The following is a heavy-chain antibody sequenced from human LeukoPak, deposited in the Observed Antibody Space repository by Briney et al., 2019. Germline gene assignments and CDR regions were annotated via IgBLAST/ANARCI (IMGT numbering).Heavy chain of an antibody. D-gene: IGHD2-2*02. CDR2: INPSVGST. Sequence: ASVNVSCKASGYTFTSYYMHWVRQAPGQGLEWMGIINPSVGSTSYAQKFQGRDTMTRDTSTSTVYMELSSLRSEDTAVYYCAGGHCSSTSCYTAGYYYYYMDVWGKGTTVTVSS. V-gene: IGHV1-46*01. J-gene: IGHJ6*03. CDR3: AGGHCSSTSCYTAGYYYYYMDV. CDR1: GYTFTSYY.